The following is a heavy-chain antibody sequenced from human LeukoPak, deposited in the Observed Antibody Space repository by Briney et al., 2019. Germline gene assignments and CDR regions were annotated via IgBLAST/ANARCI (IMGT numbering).Heavy chain of an antibody. D-gene: IGHD1-26*01. CDR1: GGSFSGYY. V-gene: IGHV4-34*01. CDR2: INHSGST. CDR3: ASMGATMKAYGY. Sequence: SETLSLTCAVYGGSFSGYYWRWIRQPPGKGLEWIGEINHSGSTNYNPSLKSRVTISVDTSKNQFSLKLSSVTAADAAVYYCASMGATMKAYGYWGQGTLVTVSS. J-gene: IGHJ4*02.